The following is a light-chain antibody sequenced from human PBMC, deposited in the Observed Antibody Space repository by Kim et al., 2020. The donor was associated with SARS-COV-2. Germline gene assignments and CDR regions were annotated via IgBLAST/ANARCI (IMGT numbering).Light chain of an antibody. V-gene: IGLV2-14*03. CDR2: DVS. CDR1: SSDVGGYNY. CDR3: SSFSSTTPVV. J-gene: IGLJ2*01. Sequence: QSALTQPASVSGSPGQSIAISCTGTSSDVGGYNYVSWYQQRPGKAPKLMIYDVSSRPSGVSTRFSGSKSGTTASLTISGLQAEDEADYYCSSFSSTTPVVFGGGTQLTVL.